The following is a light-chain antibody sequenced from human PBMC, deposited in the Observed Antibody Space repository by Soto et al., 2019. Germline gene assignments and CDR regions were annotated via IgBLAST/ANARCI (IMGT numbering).Light chain of an antibody. Sequence: EIVLTQSPATLSLSPGERATHTCRASQSVSSYVAWYLQKPGQAPRLLIYDASNRATDIPARFSGSGSGTDFTLTISSLEPEDFAVYYCQQRSNSYTFGQGTKLEIK. J-gene: IGKJ2*01. V-gene: IGKV3-11*01. CDR3: QQRSNSYT. CDR2: DAS. CDR1: QSVSSY.